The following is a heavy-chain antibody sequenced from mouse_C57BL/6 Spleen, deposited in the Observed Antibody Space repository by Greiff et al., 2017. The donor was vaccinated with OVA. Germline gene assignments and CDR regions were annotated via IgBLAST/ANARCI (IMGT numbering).Heavy chain of an antibody. CDR1: GFAFRSYA. CDR2: ISSGGGYI. CDR3: TRHPDY. V-gene: IGHV5-9-1*02. Sequence: DVKLVESGEGLVKPGGSLKLSCAASGFAFRSYAMSWVRQTPEKGLEWVAYISSGGGYIYYADTVTGRFTISRDKARNHLYLQMSSLKSEDTAMYYGTRHPDYWGQGTTLTVSS. J-gene: IGHJ2*01.